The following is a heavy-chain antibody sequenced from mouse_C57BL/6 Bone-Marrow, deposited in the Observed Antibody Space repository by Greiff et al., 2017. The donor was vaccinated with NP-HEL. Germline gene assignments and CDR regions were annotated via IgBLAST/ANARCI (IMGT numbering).Heavy chain of an antibody. CDR1: GFRFNTYA. CDR2: IRSKSNNYAT. CDR3: VRGDDGYPHWYFDV. D-gene: IGHD2-3*01. V-gene: IGHV10-1*01. J-gene: IGHJ1*03. Sequence: EVKLVESGGGLVQPKGSLKLSCAASGFRFNTYAMNWVRQAPGKGLEWVARIRSKSNNYATYYADSVKDRFTISRDDSESMLYLQMNNLTTEDTAMYYSVRGDDGYPHWYFDVWGTGTTVTVSS.